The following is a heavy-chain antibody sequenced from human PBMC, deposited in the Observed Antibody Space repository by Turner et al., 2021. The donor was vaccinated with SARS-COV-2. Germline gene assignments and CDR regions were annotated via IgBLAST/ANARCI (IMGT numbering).Heavy chain of an antibody. CDR2: IDSSSSTI. CDR3: ASPFDY. Sequence: EVHLVESGGGLVQPGGSLRLSCVASGFTFSTYSMNWVRQAPGKGLEWVSYIDSSSSTIYYADSVKGRFTISRDNAKNPLYLQMNSLRADDTAVYYCASPFDYWGQGTLVTVSS. CDR1: GFTFSTYS. V-gene: IGHV3-48*01. J-gene: IGHJ4*02.